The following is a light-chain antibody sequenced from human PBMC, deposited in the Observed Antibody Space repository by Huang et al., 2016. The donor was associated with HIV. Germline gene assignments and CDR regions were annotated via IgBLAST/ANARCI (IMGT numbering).Light chain of an antibody. V-gene: IGKV4-1*01. CDR3: QQYYSSPT. CDR1: QTFLYSSKNETY. J-gene: IGKJ4*01. CDR2: GAL. Sequence: DIVMTQSPASLAVSLGERATIHCKSSQTFLYSSKNETYLAWYQQRPGQPPRLLMHGALARESGVPERFSGSGSETDFTLTITGLQPEDVAVYYCQQYYSSPTFGGGTKVEI.